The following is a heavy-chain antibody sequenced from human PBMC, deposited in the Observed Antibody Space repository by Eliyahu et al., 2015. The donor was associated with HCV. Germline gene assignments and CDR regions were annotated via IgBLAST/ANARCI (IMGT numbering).Heavy chain of an antibody. V-gene: IGHV1-69*01. J-gene: IGHJ4*02. CDR2: IIPMFATA. CDR1: GDTFSTDS. Sequence: EVKKPGSSVKVSCKTSGDTFSTDSXSWLRQAPGQGXAWMXGIIPMFATANYAQXXQGRVTITADESTNPVYMEMSSLRXEDTAVYYCAKEGKRMATNPFDYWGQGTLVTVSS. CDR3: AKEGKRMATNPFDY. D-gene: IGHD5-24*01.